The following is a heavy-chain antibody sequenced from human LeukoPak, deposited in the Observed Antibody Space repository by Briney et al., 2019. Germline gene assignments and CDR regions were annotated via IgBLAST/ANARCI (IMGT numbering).Heavy chain of an antibody. CDR3: AAAPQTYYYDSGDYYSDY. CDR2: FDAEDGKT. D-gene: IGHD3-22*01. J-gene: IGHJ4*02. Sequence: ASVKVSCKVSGYSLSELSIQWVRQVPGERLEWMGGFDAEDGKTIYAQKFQGRVTMTEDTSIDTVYMDLSSLRSEDTAMYYCAAAPQTYYYDSGDYYSDYWGQGTLVTVSS. V-gene: IGHV1-24*01. CDR1: GYSLSELS.